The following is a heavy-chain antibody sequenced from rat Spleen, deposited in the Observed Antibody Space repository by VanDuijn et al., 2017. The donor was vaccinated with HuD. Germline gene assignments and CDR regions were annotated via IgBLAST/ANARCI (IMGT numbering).Heavy chain of an antibody. CDR3: ARSVFDY. CDR2: INYDGRRT. Sequence: EVQLVESDGGLVQPGRSLNLSCAASGFTFSDYYMAWVRQAPTKGLEWVATINYDGRRTDYRDSVKGRFTNPRDNAKSTPYLQMDSLRSEDTATYYCARSVFDYWGQGVMVTVSS. CDR1: GFTFSDYY. J-gene: IGHJ2*01. V-gene: IGHV5-29*01.